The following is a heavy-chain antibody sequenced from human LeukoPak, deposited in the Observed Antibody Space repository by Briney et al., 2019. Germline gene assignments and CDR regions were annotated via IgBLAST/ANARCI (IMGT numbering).Heavy chain of an antibody. J-gene: IGHJ4*02. V-gene: IGHV4-38-2*01. CDR1: GYSISSGYY. CDR2: IYHSGST. Sequence: PSETLSLTCAVSGYSISSGYYWGWIRQPPGKGVEWIGRIYHSGSTYYNPSLKSRVTISVDTSKNQFSLKLSSVTAADTAVYYCASRLPTTVTTGDSTDYWGQGTLVTVSS. CDR3: ASRLPTTVTTGDSTDY. D-gene: IGHD4-11*01.